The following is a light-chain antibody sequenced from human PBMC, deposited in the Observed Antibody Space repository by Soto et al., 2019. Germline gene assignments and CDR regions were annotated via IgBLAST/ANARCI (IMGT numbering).Light chain of an antibody. CDR1: QSLLHSNGYNY. CDR3: MQALQTPPT. J-gene: IGKJ1*01. CDR2: LGS. Sequence: DIVMTQSPLSLPVTPGEPASISCRSSQSLLHSNGYNYLDWYLQKPGQSPQLLIYLGSNRSSGVPDRFSGSGSGTDFTLKISRVEAEDVGVYYGMQALQTPPTFGQGTKVDIK. V-gene: IGKV2-28*01.